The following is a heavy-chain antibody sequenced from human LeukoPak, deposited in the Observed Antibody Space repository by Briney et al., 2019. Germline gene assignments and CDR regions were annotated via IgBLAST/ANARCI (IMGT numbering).Heavy chain of an antibody. CDR1: GGSISSYY. D-gene: IGHD2-15*01. J-gene: IGHJ4*02. Sequence: SETLSLTCTVSGGSISSYYWSWIRQPPGKGLEWIGYIYYSGSTYYNPSLKSRVTISVHTSKNQFSLKLSSVTAADTAVYYCARQGSAYYFDFWGQGLLVTVSS. CDR2: IYYSGST. CDR3: ARQGSAYYFDF. V-gene: IGHV4-59*08.